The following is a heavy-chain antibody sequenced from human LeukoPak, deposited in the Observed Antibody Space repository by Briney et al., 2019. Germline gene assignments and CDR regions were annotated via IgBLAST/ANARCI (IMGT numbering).Heavy chain of an antibody. CDR3: ARVGYFDWLLPKAFDY. Sequence: PGGSLRLSCAASGFTFSSYSMNWVRQAPGKGLEWVSYISSSSSTIYYADSVKGRFTISRDNAKNSLYLQMNSLRAEDTAVYYCARVGYFDWLLPKAFDYWGQGTLVTVSS. D-gene: IGHD3-9*01. J-gene: IGHJ4*02. V-gene: IGHV3-48*01. CDR2: ISSSSSTI. CDR1: GFTFSSYS.